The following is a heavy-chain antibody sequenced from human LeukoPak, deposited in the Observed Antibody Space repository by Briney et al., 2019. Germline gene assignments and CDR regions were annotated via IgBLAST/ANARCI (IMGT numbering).Heavy chain of an antibody. CDR2: INPNSGGT. V-gene: IGHV1-2*02. CDR1: GYTFTGYY. Sequence: ASVKVSCKASGYTFTGYYMYWVRQAPGQGLEWMGWINPNSGGTNYAQKFQGRVTMTRDTSISTAYMELSRLRSDDTAVYYCARVTASGSYSSVDYWGQGTLVTVSS. D-gene: IGHD1-26*01. CDR3: ARVTASGSYSSVDY. J-gene: IGHJ4*02.